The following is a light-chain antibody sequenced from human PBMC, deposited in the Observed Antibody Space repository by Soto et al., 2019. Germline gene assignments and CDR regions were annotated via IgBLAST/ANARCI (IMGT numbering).Light chain of an antibody. J-gene: IGKJ1*01. CDR2: HAS. Sequence: MNMSPATLPLYVEDRVTITCRASQSISSWLAWYQQKPGTAPKVLIYHASNLQSGVPSKFSGSGSGTEFTLTISSLQPDDFATYYCQQDKSYSSCTFGQGTKVDIK. V-gene: IGKV1-5*01. CDR1: QSISSW. CDR3: QQDKSYSSCT.